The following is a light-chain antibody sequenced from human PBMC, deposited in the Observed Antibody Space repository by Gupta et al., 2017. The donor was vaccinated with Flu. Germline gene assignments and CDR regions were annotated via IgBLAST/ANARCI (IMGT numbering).Light chain of an antibody. CDR1: QTISSSY. CDR3: QQYGSSPPWT. CDR2: GAS. Sequence: TQSLSPGEGATLSCRASQTISSSYLAWYQQKPGQAPRLLIYGASSRATGVPDRFSGSGSGTDFTLTISRLEPGDFAVYYCQQYGSSPPWTFGQGTKVEIK. V-gene: IGKV3-20*01. J-gene: IGKJ1*01.